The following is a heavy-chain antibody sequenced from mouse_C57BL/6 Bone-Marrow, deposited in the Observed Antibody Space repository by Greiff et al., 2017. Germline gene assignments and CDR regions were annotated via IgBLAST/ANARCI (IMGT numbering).Heavy chain of an antibody. CDR2: IDPSDSET. J-gene: IGHJ2*01. Sequence: QVQLQQPGAELVRPGSSVKLSCKASGYTFTSYWMHLVKQRPIQGLEWIGNIDPSDSETPYNQKFKDKATLTVDKSSSTAYMQLSSLTSEDSAVYYCARGWLLRGYWGQGTTLTVSS. D-gene: IGHD2-3*01. CDR1: GYTFTSYW. V-gene: IGHV1-52*01. CDR3: ARGWLLRGY.